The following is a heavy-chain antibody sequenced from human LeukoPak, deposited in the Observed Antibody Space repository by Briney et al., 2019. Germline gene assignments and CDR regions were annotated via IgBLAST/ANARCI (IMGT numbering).Heavy chain of an antibody. CDR3: ARSPAGDALPPADYMYV. CDR2: IKEDGTEK. Sequence: GGSLRLSCAASEFSFSTYWMSWVRQAPGKGLEWVANIKEDGTEKYYVGSVKGRFTISRDNAKKSLYLQMNSLRDDDTAVYFCARSPAGDALPPADYMYVWGTGTKCTVSS. D-gene: IGHD3-10*01. CDR1: EFSFSTYW. J-gene: IGHJ6*03. V-gene: IGHV3-7*01.